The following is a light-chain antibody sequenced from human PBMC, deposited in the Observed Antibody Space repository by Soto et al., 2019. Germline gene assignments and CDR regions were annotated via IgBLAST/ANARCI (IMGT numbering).Light chain of an antibody. CDR1: QSISSW. CDR3: QQYNSYLWT. J-gene: IGKJ1*01. V-gene: IGKV1-5*03. CDR2: KAS. Sequence: DIQMTQSPSTLSASVGDRVTITCRASQSISSWLAWYQQKPGKAPKLLIYKASSLESGVPSRFSGSGSGTEFTITISSLQPDDFATYYCQQYNSYLWTFGQGTKVEIK.